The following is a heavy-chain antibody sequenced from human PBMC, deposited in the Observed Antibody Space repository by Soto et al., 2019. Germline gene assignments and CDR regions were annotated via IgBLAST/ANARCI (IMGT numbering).Heavy chain of an antibody. D-gene: IGHD3-22*01. Sequence: GESLKISCKGSGYSFTSYWISWVRQMSGKGLEWMGRIDPSDSYTNYSPSFQGHVTISADKSISTAYLQWSSLKASDTAMYYCARHLEYYDSSGYSDYYFDYWGQGTLVTVSS. CDR1: GYSFTSYW. CDR2: IDPSDSYT. J-gene: IGHJ4*02. CDR3: ARHLEYYDSSGYSDYYFDY. V-gene: IGHV5-10-1*01.